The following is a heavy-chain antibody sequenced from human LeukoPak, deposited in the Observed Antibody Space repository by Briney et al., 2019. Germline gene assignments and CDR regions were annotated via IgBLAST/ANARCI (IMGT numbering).Heavy chain of an antibody. D-gene: IGHD4-11*01. V-gene: IGHV3-48*02. CDR1: GFTFSSYA. Sequence: GGSLRLSCSASGFTFSSYAMHWVRQAPGKGLQWVSSITTTSTSKYYADSVKGRFTISRDNAKNSLYLQMDSLRDEDTAVYYCVRDAAYSAFNMWGQGTMVTVSS. CDR3: VRDAAYSAFNM. CDR2: ITTTSTSK. J-gene: IGHJ3*02.